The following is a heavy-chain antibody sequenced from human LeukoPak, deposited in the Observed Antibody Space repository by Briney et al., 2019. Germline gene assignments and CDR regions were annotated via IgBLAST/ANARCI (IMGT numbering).Heavy chain of an antibody. CDR2: IVVGSGNT. J-gene: IGHJ4*02. V-gene: IGHV1-58*01. Sequence: ASVKVSCKASGFTFNSSAVQWVRQARGQRLEWIGWIVVGSGNTNYAQKFQERVTITRDMSTSTAYMELSSLRSEDTAVYYCAAENRDDFDYWGQGTLVTVSS. D-gene: IGHD1-14*01. CDR3: AAENRDDFDY. CDR1: GFTFNSSA.